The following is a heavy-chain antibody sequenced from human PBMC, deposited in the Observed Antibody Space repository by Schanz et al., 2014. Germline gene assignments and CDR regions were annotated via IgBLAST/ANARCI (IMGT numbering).Heavy chain of an antibody. J-gene: IGHJ4*02. CDR3: ARDAVTSVLTPGFYY. CDR2: ISNSGTTI. Sequence: VQLVESGGGVVQPGRSLRLSCATSGLNFDYYGMNWVRQAPGKGLEWVSYISNSGTTIYYADSVKGRFTISRDNSKNTLYLQINNLRAEDTAVYYCARDAVTSVLTPGFYYWGQGTLVTVSS. D-gene: IGHD4-17*01. V-gene: IGHV3-48*01. CDR1: GLNFDYYG.